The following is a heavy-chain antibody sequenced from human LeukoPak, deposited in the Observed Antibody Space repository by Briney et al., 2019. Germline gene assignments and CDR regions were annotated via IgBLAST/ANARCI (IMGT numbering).Heavy chain of an antibody. J-gene: IGHJ4*02. CDR2: MNPNSGNT. D-gene: IGHD6-13*01. CDR3: ARRGIAFDY. CDR1: GYTFTGYY. V-gene: IGHV1-8*03. Sequence: ASVKVSCKASGYTFTGYYMHWVRQATGQGLEWMGWMNPNSGNTGYAQKFQGRVTITRNTSISTAYMELSSLRSEDTAVYYCARRGIAFDYWGQGTLVTVSS.